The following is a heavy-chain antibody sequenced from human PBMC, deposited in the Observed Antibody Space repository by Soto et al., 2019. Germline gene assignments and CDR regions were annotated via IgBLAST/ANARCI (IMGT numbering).Heavy chain of an antibody. CDR1: GGSINSGGSH. V-gene: IGHV4-31*03. J-gene: IGHJ4*02. D-gene: IGHD2-8*01. CDR2: IYFYNGATSST. CDR3: AWGTDAYKNGF. Sequence: SETLSLTCSVSGGSINSGGSHWTWILQHPEERLEWIGFIYFYNGATSSTSYNPSLQSRVVISVDTSKNHVSLNLNSVTVADTAVYFCAWGTDAYKNGFWGLGTQVTVSS.